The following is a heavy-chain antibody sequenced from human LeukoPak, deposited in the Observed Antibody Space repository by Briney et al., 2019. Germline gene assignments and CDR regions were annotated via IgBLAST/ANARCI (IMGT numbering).Heavy chain of an antibody. CDR1: GYSISSGYY. V-gene: IGHV4-38-2*02. CDR3: ARDMTTSRDGDY. CDR2: IYHSGST. D-gene: IGHD4-17*01. J-gene: IGHJ4*02. Sequence: PSETLSLTCTVSGYSISSGYYWGWIRQPPGKGLEWIGSIYHSGSTYYNPSLKSRVTISVDTSKNQFSLKLSSVTAADTAVYYCARDMTTSRDGDYWGQGNLVTVSS.